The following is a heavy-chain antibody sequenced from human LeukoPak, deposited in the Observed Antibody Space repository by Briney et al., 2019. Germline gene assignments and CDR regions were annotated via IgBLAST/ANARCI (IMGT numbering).Heavy chain of an antibody. CDR1: GYTLTELS. CDR2: FDPEDGET. Sequence: ASVKVSCKVSGYTLTELSMHWVRQAPGKGLEWMGGFDPEDGETIYAQKFQGRVPMTEDTSTDTAYMELSSLRSEDTAVYYCATDRVTGDLDLFDYWGQGTLVTVSS. V-gene: IGHV1-24*01. CDR3: ATDRVTGDLDLFDY. D-gene: IGHD7-27*01. J-gene: IGHJ4*02.